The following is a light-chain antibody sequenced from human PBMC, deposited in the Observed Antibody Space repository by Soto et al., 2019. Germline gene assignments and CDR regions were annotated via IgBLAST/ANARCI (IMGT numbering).Light chain of an antibody. CDR3: QQYNNWPPVT. CDR2: GSS. J-gene: IGKJ2*01. V-gene: IGKV3-15*01. Sequence: EIVMTQSPATLSVSPGERATLSCRASQSVSSNLAWYQQKPGQAPRLIIYGSSTRDTGIPARFSGSGSGTEFNLTISSLQSEDFAVYYFQQYNNWPPVTFGQGTTLEIK. CDR1: QSVSSN.